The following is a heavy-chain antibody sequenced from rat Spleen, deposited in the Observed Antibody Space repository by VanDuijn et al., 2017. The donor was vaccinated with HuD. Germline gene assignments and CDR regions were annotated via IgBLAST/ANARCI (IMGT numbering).Heavy chain of an antibody. Sequence: EVQLVESGGGLVQPGRSLKLSCATSGFTFSTAWMYWYRQFPEKRLEWVARIKAKSNNYATDYTESVKGRFTISRDDSKSSIYLQMNNLKEEDTAIYYCAAAGTRVSRFAYWGQGTLVTVSS. V-gene: IGHV6-6*01. J-gene: IGHJ3*01. CDR1: GFTFSTAW. CDR3: AAAGTRVSRFAY. CDR2: IKAKSNNYAT. D-gene: IGHD1-4*01.